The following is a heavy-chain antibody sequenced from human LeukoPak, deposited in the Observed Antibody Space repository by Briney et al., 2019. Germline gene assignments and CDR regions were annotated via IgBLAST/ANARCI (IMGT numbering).Heavy chain of an antibody. Sequence: SETLSLTCTVSGYSISSGYYWGWIRQPPGKGLEWIGSIYHSGNTYYNPSLKSRVTISADTSKNQFSLKLSSVTAADTAVYYCARGLGEAGIAAAGYSPPHYYYYMDVWGKGTTVTVSS. CDR3: ARGLGEAGIAAAGYSPPHYYYYMDV. D-gene: IGHD6-13*01. V-gene: IGHV4-38-2*02. CDR2: IYHSGNT. J-gene: IGHJ6*03. CDR1: GYSISSGYY.